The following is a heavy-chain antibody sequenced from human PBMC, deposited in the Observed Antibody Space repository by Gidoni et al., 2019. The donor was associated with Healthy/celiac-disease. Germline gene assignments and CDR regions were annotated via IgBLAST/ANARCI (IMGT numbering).Heavy chain of an antibody. CDR1: GGSISSRSYY. CDR2: IYSGGSN. V-gene: IGHV4-39*01. Sequence: QLQLQESGPGLVKPSETLSLTCTVSGGSISSRSYYWGWIRQPPGKGLDWWGSIYSGGSNYYNPSLKSRVTISVDTSKNQFSLKLSSVTAADTAVYYCARRGRYPDAFDIWGQGTMVTVSS. CDR3: ARRGRYPDAFDI. D-gene: IGHD2-15*01. J-gene: IGHJ3*02.